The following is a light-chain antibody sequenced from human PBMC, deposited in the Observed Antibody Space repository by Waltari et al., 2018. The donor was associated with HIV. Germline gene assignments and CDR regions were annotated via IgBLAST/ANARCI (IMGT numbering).Light chain of an antibody. J-gene: IGKJ2*01. V-gene: IGKV1-5*03. Sequence: DIQMTQSPSTLSASVGDRVTITCRASQSTNKWLTWYQHKPGQAATLLIYKTSRLDSGVPSRFSGSGSGTEFTLTISSLQPDDVATYYCHQYKGSAFGQGTKLEI. CDR2: KTS. CDR3: HQYKGSA. CDR1: QSTNKW.